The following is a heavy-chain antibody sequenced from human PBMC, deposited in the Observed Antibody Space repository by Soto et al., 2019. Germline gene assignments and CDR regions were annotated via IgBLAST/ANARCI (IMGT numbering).Heavy chain of an antibody. V-gene: IGHV3-33*01. J-gene: IGHJ4*02. CDR1: GFTFSSYG. D-gene: IGHD2-15*01. CDR3: ARYCSGGSCYSGVDY. Sequence: QVQLVESGGGVVQPGRSLRISCAASGFTFSSYGMHWVRQAPGKGLEWVAVIWYDGSNKHYADPVKGRFSISRDNSKNTLYLQMNSLRAEDTAVYYCARYCSGGSCYSGVDYWGQGTLVTVSS. CDR2: IWYDGSNK.